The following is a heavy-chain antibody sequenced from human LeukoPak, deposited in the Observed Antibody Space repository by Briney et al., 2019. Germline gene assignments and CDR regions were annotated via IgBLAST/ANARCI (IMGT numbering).Heavy chain of an antibody. CDR1: GGSFSGYY. CDR2: INHSGGT. Sequence: SETLSLTCAVYGGSFSGYYWSWIRQPPGKGLEWIGEINHSGGTNYNPSLKSRVTISVDTSKNQFSLKLSSVTAADTAVYYCARGRVVVPAAIGYYFDYWGQGTLVTVSS. D-gene: IGHD2-2*01. J-gene: IGHJ4*02. CDR3: ARGRVVVPAAIGYYFDY. V-gene: IGHV4-34*01.